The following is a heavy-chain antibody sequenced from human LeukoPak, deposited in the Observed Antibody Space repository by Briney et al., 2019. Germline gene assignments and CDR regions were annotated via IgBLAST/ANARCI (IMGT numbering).Heavy chain of an antibody. V-gene: IGHV3-30-3*01. D-gene: IGHD1-26*01. J-gene: IGHJ3*01. CDR2: ISYDGTSK. CDR3: VREASGVSSSAFDV. Sequence: PGRSLRLSCAASGFTFSSYALHWVRQAPGKGLEWVAVISYDGTSKYYADSVKGRFTISRDNSKNTLYLQMNSLRPEDTAVYYCVREASGVSSSAFDVWGQGTMVTVSS. CDR1: GFTFSSYA.